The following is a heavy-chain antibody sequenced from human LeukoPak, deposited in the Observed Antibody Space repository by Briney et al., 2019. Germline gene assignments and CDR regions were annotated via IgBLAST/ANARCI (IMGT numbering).Heavy chain of an antibody. V-gene: IGHV3-30*18. J-gene: IGHJ4*02. CDR3: AKEGDTARLFDY. CDR2: ISYDGGNK. Sequence: GGSLRLSCAASGFTFSSYGMHWVRQAPGKGLEWVAVISYDGGNKYYADSVKGRFTISRDNSKNTLYLQMNSLRAEDTAVYYCAKEGDTARLFDYWGQGTLVTVSS. CDR1: GFTFSSYG. D-gene: IGHD5-18*01.